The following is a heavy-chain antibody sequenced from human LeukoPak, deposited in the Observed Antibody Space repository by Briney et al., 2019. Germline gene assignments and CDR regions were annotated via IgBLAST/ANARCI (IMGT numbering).Heavy chain of an antibody. V-gene: IGHV4-4*07. J-gene: IGHJ4*02. Sequence: SETLSLTCAVYGGSFSGYYWSWIRQPAGKGLEWIGRIYTSGSTNYNPSLKSRVTMSVDTSKNQFSLKLSSVTAADTAVYYCARDGYYYDSSGYRAMDYWGQGTLVTVSS. CDR1: GGSFSGYY. CDR2: IYTSGST. D-gene: IGHD3-22*01. CDR3: ARDGYYYDSSGYRAMDY.